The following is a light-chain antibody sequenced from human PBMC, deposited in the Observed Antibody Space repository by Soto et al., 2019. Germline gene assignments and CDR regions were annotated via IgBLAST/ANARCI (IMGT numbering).Light chain of an antibody. CDR3: QQYNNYWT. J-gene: IGKJ1*01. Sequence: DIQMTQSPSTLSASVGDRVTITCRASQSISSWLAWYQQKPGKAPKLLIYDASSLESGVPSRFSGSGSATEFTLTNSSLQPDDFATYYCQQYNNYWTFGQGTRVEIK. CDR2: DAS. CDR1: QSISSW. V-gene: IGKV1-5*01.